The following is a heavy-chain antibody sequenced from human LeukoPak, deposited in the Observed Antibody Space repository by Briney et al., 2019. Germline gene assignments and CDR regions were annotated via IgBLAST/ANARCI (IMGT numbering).Heavy chain of an antibody. V-gene: IGHV4-34*01. CDR1: GGSFSDYY. Sequence: KASETLSLTCAVYGGSFSDYYWTWIRQPPGKGLEWIGEINHSGSPNNNPSLKSRVSISFDTSKNQFSLKLTSVTAADTAVYYCARGGYSYGLAYWGQGTLVTVSS. D-gene: IGHD5-18*01. CDR2: INHSGSP. CDR3: ARGGYSYGLAY. J-gene: IGHJ4*02.